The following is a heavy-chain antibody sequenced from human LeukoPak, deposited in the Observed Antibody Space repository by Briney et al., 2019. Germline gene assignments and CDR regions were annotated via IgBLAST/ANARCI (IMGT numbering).Heavy chain of an antibody. V-gene: IGHV3-33*01. CDR3: ARDDFAGDSSGYIDY. J-gene: IGHJ4*02. CDR2: IWFDGSNQ. CDR1: GFIFSNYG. D-gene: IGHD3-22*01. Sequence: GGSLRLSCAASGFIFSNYGMHWVRQAPGKGLEWVAVIWFDGSNQYHADAVKGRFTISGDNSKNTLYLQMSSLRAEDTALYYCARDDFAGDSSGYIDYWGQGTLVTVSS.